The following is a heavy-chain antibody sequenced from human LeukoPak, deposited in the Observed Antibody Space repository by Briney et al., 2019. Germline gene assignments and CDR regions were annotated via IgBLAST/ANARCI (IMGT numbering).Heavy chain of an antibody. J-gene: IGHJ4*02. D-gene: IGHD4-23*01. CDR1: GFTLSDSA. Sequence: GSLRLSCAASGFTLSDSAMHWVRQASGKGLEWVGRIRSKTYNYSTEYAASVKGRFIVSRDDSKNTVYLQLHSLRTGDTAVYYCARHMAADFGDNKLFDYWGLGTLVTVSS. CDR2: IRSKTYNYST. V-gene: IGHV3-73*01. CDR3: ARHMAADFGDNKLFDY.